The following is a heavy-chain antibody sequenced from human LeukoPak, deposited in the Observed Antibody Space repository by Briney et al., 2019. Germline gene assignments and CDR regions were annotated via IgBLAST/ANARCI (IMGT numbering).Heavy chain of an antibody. CDR1: GGTFSSYA. CDR3: ASRLYCSNTRCRNFPFAY. J-gene: IGHJ4*02. V-gene: IGHV1-69*01. D-gene: IGHD2-2*01. Sequence: ASVKVSCKASGGTFSSYAINWVRQAPGQGLEWMGGIIPIFGAANYAQKFQDRVTITADESTSTAYMELSSLRSEDTAIYYCASRLYCSNTRCRNFPFAYWGQGTLVTVSS. CDR2: IIPIFGAA.